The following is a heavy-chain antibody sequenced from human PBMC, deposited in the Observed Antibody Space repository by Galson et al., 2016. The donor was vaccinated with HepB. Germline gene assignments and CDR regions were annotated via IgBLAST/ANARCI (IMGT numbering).Heavy chain of an antibody. CDR3: ARNQTPSGTASVGTPFDI. Sequence: SSYWAWIRQPPGKGLEWIGSIYYSGSTHYSPSFKGRLTISVDASRNRFSLDLISVTAADTGLYFCARNQTPSGTASVGTPFDIWGQGTMVTVSS. CDR1: SSY. D-gene: IGHD3-10*01. J-gene: IGHJ3*02. CDR2: IYYSGST. V-gene: IGHV4-39*01.